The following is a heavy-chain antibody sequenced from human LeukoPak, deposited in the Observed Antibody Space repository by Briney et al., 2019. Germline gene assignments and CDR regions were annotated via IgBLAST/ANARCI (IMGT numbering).Heavy chain of an antibody. CDR1: GFTFSSYE. CDR3: AKRALVIDRRGSYYFDY. Sequence: GGSLRLSCAASGFTFSSYEMNWVRQAPGKGLEWVSYISSSGSTIYYADSVKGRFTISRDNAKNSLYLQMNSLRAEDTAVYYCAKRALVIDRRGSYYFDYWGQGTLVTVSS. J-gene: IGHJ4*02. V-gene: IGHV3-48*03. D-gene: IGHD3-9*01. CDR2: ISSSGSTI.